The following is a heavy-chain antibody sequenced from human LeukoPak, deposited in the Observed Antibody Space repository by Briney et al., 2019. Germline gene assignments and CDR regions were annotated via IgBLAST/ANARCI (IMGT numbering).Heavy chain of an antibody. V-gene: IGHV3-74*01. CDR2: INTDGSST. D-gene: IGHD1-26*01. CDR3: AKDIGSTATSGRLGD. Sequence: GGSLRLSCAASGVTFSSYWMHWVRQAPGKGLVWVSRINTDGSSTSYADSVKGRFTISRDNAKNTLYLQMNSLRAEDMALYYCAKDIGSTATSGRLGDWGQGTLVTVSS. CDR1: GVTFSSYW. J-gene: IGHJ4*02.